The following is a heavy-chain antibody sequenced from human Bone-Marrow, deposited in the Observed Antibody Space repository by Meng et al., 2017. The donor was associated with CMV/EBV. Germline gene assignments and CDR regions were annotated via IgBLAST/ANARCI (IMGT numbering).Heavy chain of an antibody. CDR3: ARGPSRITIFVYYYGMDV. D-gene: IGHD3-3*01. CDR1: GGSISSGDYY. J-gene: IGHJ6*02. CDR2: IYYSGST. Sequence: SETLSLTCTVSGGSISSGDYYWSWIRQPPGKGLEWIGYIYYSGSTYYNPSLKSRVTISVDTSKNQFSLKLSSVTAADTAVYYCARGPSRITIFVYYYGMDVWGQGTTVTVSS. V-gene: IGHV4-30-4*08.